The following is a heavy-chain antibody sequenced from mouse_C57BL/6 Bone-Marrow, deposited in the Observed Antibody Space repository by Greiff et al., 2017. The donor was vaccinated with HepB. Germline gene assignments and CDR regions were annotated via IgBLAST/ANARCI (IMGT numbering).Heavy chain of an antibody. V-gene: IGHV1-82*01. Sequence: QVQLQQSGPELVKPGASVKISCKASGYAFSSSWMNWVKQRPGQGLEWIGRIYPGDGDTNYNGKFKGKATLTADKSSSTAYMQLSSLTSEDSAVDYCGRRISTVVFDYWGQGTTLTVSS. CDR2: IYPGDGDT. CDR3: GRRISTVVFDY. D-gene: IGHD1-1*01. CDR1: GYAFSSSW. J-gene: IGHJ2*01.